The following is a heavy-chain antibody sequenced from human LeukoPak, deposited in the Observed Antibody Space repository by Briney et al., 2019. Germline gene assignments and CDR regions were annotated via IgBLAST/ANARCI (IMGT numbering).Heavy chain of an antibody. CDR2: INHRGNT. Sequence: PSETLSLTCTVSGGSISSSSYYWGWIRQPPGKGLEWIGEINHRGNTNYDPSLESRVTISVDTSKNQFSLKLRSVTAGDTAVYYCARVPESVGINYFDSWGQGTQVTVSS. CDR1: GGSISSSSYY. V-gene: IGHV4-39*07. CDR3: ARVPESVGINYFDS. D-gene: IGHD1-26*01. J-gene: IGHJ4*02.